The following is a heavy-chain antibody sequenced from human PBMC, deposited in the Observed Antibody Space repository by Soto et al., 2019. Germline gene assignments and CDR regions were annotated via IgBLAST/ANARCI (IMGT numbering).Heavy chain of an antibody. CDR1: GFIFSNYG. J-gene: IGHJ4*02. D-gene: IGHD2-2*01. CDR2: IWSNGYNK. CDR3: ARELGYCSSSSCDRPPIGY. V-gene: IGHV3-33*01. Sequence: GGSLRLSCAASGFIFSNYGMHWVRQAPGKGLEWVALIWSNGYNKYYVDSVKGRFTISRDNSKNTLYLEMNRVRTEDTAVYFCARELGYCSSSSCDRPPIGYWGK.